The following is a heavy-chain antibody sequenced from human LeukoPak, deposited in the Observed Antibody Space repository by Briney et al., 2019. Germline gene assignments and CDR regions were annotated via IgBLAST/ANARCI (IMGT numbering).Heavy chain of an antibody. Sequence: GASVKVSCKASGYTFTTYNISWVRQAPGQGLEWMGWISAYNGNTNYAQKLQGRVTMTTDTSTSTAYMELRSLRSDDTAVYYCARVYSSSYRYYYYYYYMDVWGKGTTVTVSS. J-gene: IGHJ6*03. V-gene: IGHV1-18*01. CDR2: ISAYNGNT. D-gene: IGHD6-13*01. CDR1: GYTFTTYN. CDR3: ARVYSSSYRYYYYYYYMDV.